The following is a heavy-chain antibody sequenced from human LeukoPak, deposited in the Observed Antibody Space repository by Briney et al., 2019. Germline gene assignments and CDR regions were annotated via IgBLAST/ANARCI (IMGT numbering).Heavy chain of an antibody. J-gene: IGHJ4*02. V-gene: IGHV3-74*01. D-gene: IGHD2-15*01. CDR1: GFAFSSYW. CDR3: ARLRGYCSGGSCYSDY. Sequence: PGGSLRLSCAASGFAFSSYWMHWVRQAPGKGLVRVAHINSDGSSAIHADSMKGRFTISRDNAKNTLYLQMNSLRAEDTAVYYCARLRGYCSGGSCYSDYWGQGTLVAVSS. CDR2: INSDGSSA.